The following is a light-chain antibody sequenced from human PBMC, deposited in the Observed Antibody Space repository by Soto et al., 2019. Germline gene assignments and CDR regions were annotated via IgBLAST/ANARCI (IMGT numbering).Light chain of an antibody. Sequence: QAVVTQPASVSGSPGQSITMSCTGTSSDVGSYDFVSWYQQHPGKAPKLLIYEVSNRPSGVSARFSGSKSDNTASLTISGLQAADEADYFCSSYSSSTVRDVFGSGTKLTVL. CDR2: EVS. J-gene: IGLJ1*01. CDR3: SSYSSSTVRDV. V-gene: IGLV2-14*01. CDR1: SSDVGSYDF.